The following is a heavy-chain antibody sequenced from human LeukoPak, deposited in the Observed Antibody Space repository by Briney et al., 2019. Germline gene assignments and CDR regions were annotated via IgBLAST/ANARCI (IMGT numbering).Heavy chain of an antibody. CDR1: GGSSSSNY. CDR3: ARDGRREGFDI. Sequence: SETLSLTCTVSGGSSSSNYWSWIRQPPGKGLEWIGYIYYSGSTNYNPSLKSRVTISVDTSKNQFSLKLSSVTAADTAVYYCARDGRREGFDIWGQGTMVTVSS. J-gene: IGHJ3*02. V-gene: IGHV4-59*01. D-gene: IGHD5-24*01. CDR2: IYYSGST.